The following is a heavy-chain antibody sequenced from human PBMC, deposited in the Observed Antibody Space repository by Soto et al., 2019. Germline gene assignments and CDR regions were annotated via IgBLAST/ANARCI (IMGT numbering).Heavy chain of an antibody. CDR3: ARGPRLLRYFDI. CDR1: GGSFSGYY. J-gene: IGHJ3*02. CDR2: INHSGST. V-gene: IGHV4-34*01. D-gene: IGHD3-9*01. Sequence: SETLSLTCAVYGGSFSGYYWSWIRQPPGKGLEWIGEINHSGSTNYNPSLKSRVTISVDTSKNQFSLKLSSVTAADTAVYYCARGPRLLRYFDIWGQGTMVTVSS.